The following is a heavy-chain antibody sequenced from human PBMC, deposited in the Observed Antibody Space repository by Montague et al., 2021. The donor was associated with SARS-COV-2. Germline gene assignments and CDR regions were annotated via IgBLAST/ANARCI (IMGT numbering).Heavy chain of an antibody. D-gene: IGHD2/OR15-2a*01. CDR1: GGSISSSSHY. Sequence: SETLSLTCSVSGGSISSSSHYWAWIRQPPGRRLEWIGTIYYSGTTLYHPSLKSRITMSVDTSDNQLSLQLNSVSATDTAIYYCARAQMAVTEYYPDYWGQGIPVTVSS. CDR2: IYYSGTT. V-gene: IGHV4-39*01. CDR3: ARAQMAVTEYYPDY. J-gene: IGHJ4*02.